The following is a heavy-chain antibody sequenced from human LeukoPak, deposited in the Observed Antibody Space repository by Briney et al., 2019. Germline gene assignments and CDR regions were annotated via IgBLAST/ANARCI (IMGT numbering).Heavy chain of an antibody. CDR2: ISTTGAGT. CDR1: GFAFSNYA. V-gene: IGHV3-23*01. J-gene: IGHJ2*01. Sequence: PGGSLRLSCAAPGFAFSNYATAWVRQAPGKGLAWVSAISTTGAGTYYADSVRGRFTISRDNSKNTLYLQMYSLRAEDTAVYYCAKRLDSSGSYYFDLWGRGTLVTVSS. CDR3: AKRLDSSGSYYFDL. D-gene: IGHD3-22*01.